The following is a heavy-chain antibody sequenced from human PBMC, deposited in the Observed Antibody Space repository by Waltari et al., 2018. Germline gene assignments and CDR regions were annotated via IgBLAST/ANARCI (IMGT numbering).Heavy chain of an antibody. V-gene: IGHV3-74*01. CDR1: GFTFNKYW. D-gene: IGHD3-16*01. Sequence: EDQLVESGGGLIQPGESLRVSCAVSGFTFNKYWMNWVRQSPGKGLVLVAGNNSDGSDTSYADCVKGRFTVSRDNAKNTLYLQMNSLRAEETAVYYCARGMGDYWGQGTLVTVSP. CDR3: ARGMGDY. J-gene: IGHJ4*02. CDR2: NNSDGSDT.